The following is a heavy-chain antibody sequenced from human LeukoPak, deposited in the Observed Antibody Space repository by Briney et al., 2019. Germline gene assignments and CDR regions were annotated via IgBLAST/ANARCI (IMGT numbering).Heavy chain of an antibody. Sequence: SETLSLTCTVSGGPISSYFWSWIRQPPGKGLEWIGYIYYSGSGNYNPSLKSRVTISVDTSKNQLSLKLRSVTAADTAVYYCASQIGTGTSTFHFDLWGRGTLVTVSS. CDR3: ASQIGTGTSTFHFDL. CDR1: GGPISSYF. D-gene: IGHD2-2*01. CDR2: IYYSGSG. J-gene: IGHJ2*01. V-gene: IGHV4-59*01.